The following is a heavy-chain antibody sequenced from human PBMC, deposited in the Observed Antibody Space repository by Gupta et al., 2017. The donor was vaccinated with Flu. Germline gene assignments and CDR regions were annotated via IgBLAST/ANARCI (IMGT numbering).Heavy chain of an antibody. CDR1: GFTFSTYT. Sequence: EVHLVESGGGLVKPGGSLRLSCAASGFTFSTYTLNWVRQAPGKGLEWVSSISSSSSFIYYADSVRGRFTVSRDNAKNSLFLHMDSLRAEGAALYYCARSFAYANSASYDYWGQGTLVTVSS. CDR2: ISSSSSFI. D-gene: IGHD3-22*01. J-gene: IGHJ4*02. CDR3: ARSFAYANSASYDY. V-gene: IGHV3-21*01.